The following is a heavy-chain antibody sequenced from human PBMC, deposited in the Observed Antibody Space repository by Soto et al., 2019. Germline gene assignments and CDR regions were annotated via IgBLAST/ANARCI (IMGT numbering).Heavy chain of an antibody. CDR1: GYTFTSYA. Sequence: ASVKVSCKASGYTFTSYAMHWVRQAPGQRLEWMGWINAGNGNTKYSQKFQGRVTITRDTSASTAYMELSSLRSEDTAVYYCASTPHYYGSGSYDGMIQYYYMDVWGKGTTVTSP. CDR3: ASTPHYYGSGSYDGMIQYYYMDV. D-gene: IGHD3-10*01. V-gene: IGHV1-3*01. CDR2: INAGNGNT. J-gene: IGHJ6*03.